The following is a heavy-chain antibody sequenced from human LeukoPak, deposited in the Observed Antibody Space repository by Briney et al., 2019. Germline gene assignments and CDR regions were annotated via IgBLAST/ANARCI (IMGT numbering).Heavy chain of an antibody. Sequence: SGGSLRLSCAASGFTFSDYYMSWIRQAPGKGLEWVSYISSSGSTIYYADSVKGRFTISRQNAKKSLFLQMNSLRAEDTAVYYCAKVVSPFGELLGFDYWGQGTLVTVSS. D-gene: IGHD3-10*01. V-gene: IGHV3-11*01. CDR1: GFTFSDYY. J-gene: IGHJ4*02. CDR3: AKVVSPFGELLGFDY. CDR2: ISSSGSTI.